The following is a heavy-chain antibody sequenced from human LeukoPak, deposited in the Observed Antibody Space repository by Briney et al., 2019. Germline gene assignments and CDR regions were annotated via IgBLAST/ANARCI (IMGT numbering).Heavy chain of an antibody. CDR2: ISSSGSTI. D-gene: IGHD1-26*01. J-gene: IGHJ4*02. V-gene: IGHV3-48*03. CDR1: GLTFGNFE. CDR3: ARDDAMGATIDY. Sequence: GGSLRLSCAASGLTFGNFEMNWVRQAPGKGLEWVSYISSSGSTIYYADSVKGRFTISRDNAKNSLSLQMNSLRAEDTAVYYCARDDAMGATIDYWGQGTLVTVSS.